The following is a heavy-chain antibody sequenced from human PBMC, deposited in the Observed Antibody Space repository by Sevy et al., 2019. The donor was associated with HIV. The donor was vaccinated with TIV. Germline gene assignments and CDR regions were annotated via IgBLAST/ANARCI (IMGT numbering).Heavy chain of an antibody. CDR2: ITVTGTYI. V-gene: IGHV3-21*01. Sequence: GGSLRLSCAASGFTFSSYNMNWVRQAPGKGLEWVSSITVTGTYIYYADSLKGRFTISRDNAKNSLYLHMNSLRAEDTSVYYCARDPSEQWVFDYWGQGTLVTVSS. CDR1: GFTFSSYN. J-gene: IGHJ4*02. CDR3: ARDPSEQWVFDY. D-gene: IGHD6-19*01.